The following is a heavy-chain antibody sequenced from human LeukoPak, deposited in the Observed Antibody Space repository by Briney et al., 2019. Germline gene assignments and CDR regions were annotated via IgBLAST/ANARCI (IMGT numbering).Heavy chain of an antibody. CDR2: ISGSGGST. Sequence: GGSLRLYCAASGFTFSSYAMSWVRQAPGKGLEWVSAISGSGGSTYHADSVKGRFTISRDNSKNTLYLQMNSLRAEDTAVYYCAKDRAPFEEQWLPSVDYWGQGTLVTVSS. J-gene: IGHJ4*02. D-gene: IGHD6-19*01. CDR3: AKDRAPFEEQWLPSVDY. V-gene: IGHV3-23*01. CDR1: GFTFSSYA.